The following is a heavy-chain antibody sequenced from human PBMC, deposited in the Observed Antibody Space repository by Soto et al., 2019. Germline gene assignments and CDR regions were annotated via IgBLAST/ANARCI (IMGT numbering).Heavy chain of an antibody. CDR3: ARDVVVVVPAAIVWFDP. V-gene: IGHV4-4*07. Sequence: SETLSLTCTVSGGSISSYYWSWIRQPAGKGLEWIGRIYTSGSTNYNPSLKSRVTKSVDTSKNQFSLKLSSVTAADTAVYYCARDVVVVVPAAIVWFDPWGQGTLVTVSS. J-gene: IGHJ5*02. D-gene: IGHD2-2*01. CDR1: GGSISSYY. CDR2: IYTSGST.